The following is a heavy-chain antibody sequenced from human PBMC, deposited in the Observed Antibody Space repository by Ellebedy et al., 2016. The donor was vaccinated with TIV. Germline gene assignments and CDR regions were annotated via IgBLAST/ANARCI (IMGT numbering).Heavy chain of an antibody. D-gene: IGHD3-9*01. CDR1: GGSFSGYY. V-gene: IGHV4-59*12. J-gene: IGHJ4*02. CDR2: IYYSGST. CDR3: ARVGDILTGYPFDY. Sequence: MPSETLSLTCAVYGGSFSGYYWSWIRQPPGKGLEWIGYIYYSGSTNYNPSLKSRVTISVDTSKNQFSLKLSSVTAADTAVYYCARVGDILTGYPFDYWGQGTLVTVSS.